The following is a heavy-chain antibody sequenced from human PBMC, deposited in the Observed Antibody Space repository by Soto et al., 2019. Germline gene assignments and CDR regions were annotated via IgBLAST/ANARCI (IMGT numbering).Heavy chain of an antibody. D-gene: IGHD6-13*01. V-gene: IGHV3-66*01. CDR1: GFTVSSNY. J-gene: IGHJ6*02. CDR3: ARDRPRIAAAGTIYGMDV. CDR2: IYSGGST. Sequence: PGGSLRLSCAASGFTVSSNYMSWVRQAPGKGLEWVSVIYSGGSTYYADSVKGRFTISRDNSKNTLYLQMNSLRAEDTAVYYCARDRPRIAAAGTIYGMDVWGQGTTVTVS.